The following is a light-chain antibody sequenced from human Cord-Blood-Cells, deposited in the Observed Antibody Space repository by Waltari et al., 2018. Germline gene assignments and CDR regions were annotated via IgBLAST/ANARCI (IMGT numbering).Light chain of an antibody. CDR3: QQSYSTPPWT. CDR1: QSISSY. CDR2: AAS. Sequence: ASVGDRVTITCRASQSISSYLNWYQQKPGKAPKLLIYAASSLQSGVPSRFSGSGSGTDFTLTISSLQPEDFATYYCQQSYSTPPWTFGQGTKVEIK. J-gene: IGKJ1*01. V-gene: IGKV1-39*01.